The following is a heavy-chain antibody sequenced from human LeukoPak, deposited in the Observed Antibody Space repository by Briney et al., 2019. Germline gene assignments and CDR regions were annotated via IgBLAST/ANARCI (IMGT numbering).Heavy chain of an antibody. Sequence: SVKVSCKASGGTFSSYAISWVRQAPGQGLEWMGGIIPIFGTANYAQKFQGRVTITADESTSTAYMELSSLRSKDTAVYYCARDGGDYNDSSGYYRFDYWGQGTLVTVSS. D-gene: IGHD3-22*01. CDR3: ARDGGDYNDSSGYYRFDY. CDR1: GGTFSSYA. CDR2: IIPIFGTA. J-gene: IGHJ4*02. V-gene: IGHV1-69*13.